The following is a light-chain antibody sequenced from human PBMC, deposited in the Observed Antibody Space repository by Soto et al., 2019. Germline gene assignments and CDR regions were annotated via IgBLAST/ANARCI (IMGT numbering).Light chain of an antibody. V-gene: IGKV3-20*01. J-gene: IGKJ1*01. CDR2: GVS. CDR1: QSVSSSS. CDR3: QQYDSSPPIT. Sequence: EIVLTQSPGTLSLSPGERATLSCRASQSVSSSSLAWYQQKPGQAPRLLMYGVSYRATGIPDRFSGGGSGTDFTLTISRLEPEDFAVYYCQQYDSSPPITFGQGTKVDIK.